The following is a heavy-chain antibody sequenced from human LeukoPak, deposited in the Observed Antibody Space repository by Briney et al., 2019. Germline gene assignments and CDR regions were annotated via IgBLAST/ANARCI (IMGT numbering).Heavy chain of an antibody. CDR2: IWYDGSNK. CDR1: GFTFSSYG. J-gene: IGHJ4*02. D-gene: IGHD6-13*01. V-gene: IGHV3-33*06. CDR3: AKGAAAANYFDY. Sequence: GRSLRLSCAASGFTFSSYGMHWVRQAPGKGLEWVAVIWYDGSNKYYADSVKGRFTISRDNSKNTLYLQMNSLRAEDTAVYYCAKGAAAANYFDYWGKGTLVTVSS.